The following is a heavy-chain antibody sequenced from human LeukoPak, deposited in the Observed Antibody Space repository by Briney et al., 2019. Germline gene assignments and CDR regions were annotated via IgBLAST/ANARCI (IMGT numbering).Heavy chain of an antibody. V-gene: IGHV3-13*01. CDR1: GFTFSGFW. CDR2: IGTAGDT. Sequence: PGGSLRLSCAASGFTFSGFWMHWVRQATGKGLEWVSAIGTAGDTYYPGSVKGRFTISRENAKNSLYLQMNSLRAGDTAVYYCARADSSGWYDYWGQGTLVTVSS. CDR3: ARADSSGWYDY. J-gene: IGHJ4*02. D-gene: IGHD6-19*01.